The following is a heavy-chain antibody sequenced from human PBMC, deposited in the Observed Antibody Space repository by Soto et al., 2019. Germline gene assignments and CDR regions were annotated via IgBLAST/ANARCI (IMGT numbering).Heavy chain of an antibody. CDR1: GGTFSSYA. Sequence: GASVKVSCKASGGTFSSYAISWVRQAPGQGLEWMGGIIPIFGTANYAQKFRGRVTITADESTSTAYMELSSLRSEDTAVYYCARDEEFYYDSSGYPLDYWGQGTLVTVSS. D-gene: IGHD3-22*01. CDR2: IIPIFGTA. CDR3: ARDEEFYYDSSGYPLDY. V-gene: IGHV1-69*13. J-gene: IGHJ4*02.